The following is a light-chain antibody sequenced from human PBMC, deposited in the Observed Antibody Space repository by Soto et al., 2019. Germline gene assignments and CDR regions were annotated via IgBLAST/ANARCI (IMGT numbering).Light chain of an antibody. CDR1: QSVSSN. J-gene: IGKJ2*01. CDR2: GAS. CDR3: QQYNNWPPKQYT. V-gene: IGKV3-15*01. Sequence: EIVMTQSPATLSVSPGERATLSCRASQSVSSNLAWYQHKPGQPPRLLIYGASTRATGIPARFSASGSGTEFSLTISSLQCEDFAVYYCQQYNNWPPKQYTFGQGTKLEIK.